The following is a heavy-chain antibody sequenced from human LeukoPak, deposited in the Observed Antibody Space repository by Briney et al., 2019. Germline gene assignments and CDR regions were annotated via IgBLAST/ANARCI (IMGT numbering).Heavy chain of an antibody. V-gene: IGHV4-59*01. D-gene: IGHD5-18*01. CDR3: ARGGYSYGYSDAFDI. CDR2: IYYSGYT. J-gene: IGHJ3*02. CDR1: GGSISSYY. Sequence: PSETLSLTCTVSGGSISSYYWSWIRQPPGKGLEWIGYIYYSGYTNYNPSLKSRVTISVDTSKNQFSLKLSSVTAADTAVYYCARGGYSYGYSDAFDIWGQGTMVTVSS.